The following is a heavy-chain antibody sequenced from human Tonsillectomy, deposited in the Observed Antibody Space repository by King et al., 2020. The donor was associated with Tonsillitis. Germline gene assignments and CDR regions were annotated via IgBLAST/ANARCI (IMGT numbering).Heavy chain of an antibody. J-gene: IGHJ3*02. V-gene: IGHV3-53*01. CDR1: GFTVSSNY. CDR2: IYSGGST. D-gene: IGHD6-19*01. Sequence: DVQLVESGGGLIQPGGSLRLSCAASGFTVSSNYMSWVRQAPGKGLEWVSVIYSGGSTYYADSVKGRFTISRDNSKNTLYLQMNSLRAEDTAVYYCARAGARSESSGWFDAFDIWGQGTMVTVSS. CDR3: ARAGARSESSGWFDAFDI.